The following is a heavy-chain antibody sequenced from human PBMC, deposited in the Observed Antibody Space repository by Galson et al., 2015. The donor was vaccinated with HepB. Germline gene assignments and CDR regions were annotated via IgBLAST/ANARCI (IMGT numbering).Heavy chain of an antibody. Sequence: SLRLSCAASGFTFSSYSMNWVRQAPGKGLEWVSSISSSSSYIYYADSVKGRFTISRDNAKNSLYLQMNSLRAEDTAVYYCARDAFTLPVEWEHPYYFDYWGQGTLVTVSS. CDR3: ARDAFTLPVEWEHPYYFDY. CDR2: ISSSSSYI. CDR1: GFTFSSYS. D-gene: IGHD1-26*01. V-gene: IGHV3-21*01. J-gene: IGHJ4*02.